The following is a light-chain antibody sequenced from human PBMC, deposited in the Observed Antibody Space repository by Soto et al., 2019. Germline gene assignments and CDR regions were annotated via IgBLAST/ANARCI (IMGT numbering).Light chain of an antibody. CDR3: QQYDNLPFT. Sequence: DIQMTQSPSSLSASVGDRVTITCQASQDISNYLNWYQQIPGQAPKLLIYGASYLETGVPSRFSGSASGTDFPFTISSLQPEDVATYYCQQYDNLPFTFGPGTKVDIK. CDR2: GAS. CDR1: QDISNY. V-gene: IGKV1-33*01. J-gene: IGKJ3*01.